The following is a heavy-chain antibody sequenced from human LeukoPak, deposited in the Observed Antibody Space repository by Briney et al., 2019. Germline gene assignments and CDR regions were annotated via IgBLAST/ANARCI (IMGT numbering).Heavy chain of an antibody. D-gene: IGHD3-10*01. Sequence: SETLSLTCAVYGGSFSGYYWSWIRQPPGKGLEWIGEINHSGSTNYNPSLKSRVTISVDTSKNQFSLKLSSVTAADTAVYYCARVPLLWFRELLDAFDIWGQGTMVTVSS. CDR1: GGSFSGYY. J-gene: IGHJ3*02. CDR3: ARVPLLWFRELLDAFDI. CDR2: INHSGST. V-gene: IGHV4-34*01.